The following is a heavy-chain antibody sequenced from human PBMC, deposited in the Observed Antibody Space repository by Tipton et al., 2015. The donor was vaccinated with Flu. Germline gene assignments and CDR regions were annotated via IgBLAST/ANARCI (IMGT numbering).Heavy chain of an antibody. D-gene: IGHD5-12*01. CDR1: GGTFGSYA. V-gene: IGHV1-69*04. J-gene: IGHJ4*02. Sequence: QVQLVQSGAEVKKPGSSVKVSCKASGGTFGSYAISWVRQAPGQGLEWMGRIIPMFGIPKYAQQFQGRVTITADRSTSTAYMELSSLTSEDTAVYYCAPGEWLRFGGGGPPTQSQLGMDYWGQGTLVIVSS. CDR2: IIPMFGIP. CDR3: APGEWLRFGGGGPPTQSQLGMDY.